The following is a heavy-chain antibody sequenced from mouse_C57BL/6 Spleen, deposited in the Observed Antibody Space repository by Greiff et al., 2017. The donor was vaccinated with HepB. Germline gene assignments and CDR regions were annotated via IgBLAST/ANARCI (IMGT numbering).Heavy chain of an antibody. CDR1: GYTFTDYY. V-gene: IGHV1-26*01. J-gene: IGHJ3*01. CDR2: IDPNNGGT. CDR3: ARMEGDAWFAY. D-gene: IGHD2-13*01. Sequence: VQLQQSGPELVKPGASVKISCKASGYTFTDYYMNWVKQSHGKSLEWIGDIDPNNGGTSYNQKFKGKATLTVDKSSSPAYMELRSLTSEESAVYYCARMEGDAWFAYWGQGTLVTVSA.